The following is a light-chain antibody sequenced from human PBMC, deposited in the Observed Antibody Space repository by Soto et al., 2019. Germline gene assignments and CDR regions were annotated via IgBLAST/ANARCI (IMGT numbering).Light chain of an antibody. J-gene: IGKJ3*01. V-gene: IGKV1-33*01. CDR2: DAS. CDR1: QDISNY. CDR3: QQYDNLPWT. Sequence: DIQMTQSPSSLSASVGDRVTITCQASQDISNYLNWYQQKPGKAPKLLIYDASNLETGVPSRFSGSGSGTDFTFTISNLQPEDIATYYCQQYDNLPWTFGPGTKVDIK.